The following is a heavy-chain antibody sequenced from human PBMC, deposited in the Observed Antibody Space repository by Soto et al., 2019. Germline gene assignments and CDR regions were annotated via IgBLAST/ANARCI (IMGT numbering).Heavy chain of an antibody. Sequence: ASVKVSCKASGYTFTGYYMHWVRQAPGQGLEWMGWINPNSGGTNYAQKIQGWVTMTRDTSISTAYMELSRLRSDDTAVYYCARGYCSGGSCYDYWGQGTLVTVSS. D-gene: IGHD2-15*01. CDR1: GYTFTGYY. CDR2: INPNSGGT. J-gene: IGHJ4*02. CDR3: ARGYCSGGSCYDY. V-gene: IGHV1-2*04.